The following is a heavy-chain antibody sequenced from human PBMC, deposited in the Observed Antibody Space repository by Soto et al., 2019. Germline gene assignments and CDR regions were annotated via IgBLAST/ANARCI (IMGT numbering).Heavy chain of an antibody. CDR1: GGSISGYY. D-gene: IGHD2-8*02. J-gene: IGHJ3*02. V-gene: IGHV4-59*01. CDR2: IYYSGST. Sequence: QVQLQESGPGLVKPSETLSLTCTVSGGSISGYYWSWIRQPPGKGLEWVGYIYYSGSTSYNPSLRGRGTISLDTSRNQCSLKLRSVTTADTAVYYCTRSSTGYAFDIWGQGTMVTVSS. CDR3: TRSSTGYAFDI.